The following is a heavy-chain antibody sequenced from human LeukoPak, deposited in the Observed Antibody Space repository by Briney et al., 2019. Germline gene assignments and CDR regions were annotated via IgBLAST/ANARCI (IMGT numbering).Heavy chain of an antibody. CDR2: INPNSGGT. CDR3: ARDVPNDFWSGYYGHDAFDI. CDR1: GYTFTGYY. Sequence: GASVKVSCKASGYTFTGYYMHWVRQAPGQGLEWMGWINPNSGGTNYAQKFQGRVTMTRDTSISTAYMELSRLRSDDTAVYYCARDVPNDFWSGYYGHDAFDIWGQGTMVTVSS. J-gene: IGHJ3*02. D-gene: IGHD3-3*01. V-gene: IGHV1-2*02.